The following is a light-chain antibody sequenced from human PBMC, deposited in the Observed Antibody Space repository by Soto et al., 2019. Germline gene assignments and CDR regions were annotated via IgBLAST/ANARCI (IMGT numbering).Light chain of an antibody. CDR2: DAS. J-gene: IGKJ2*01. CDR3: QQYGSSPFT. V-gene: IGKV3D-20*01. Sequence: EIVLTQSPATLSLSPGERATLSCGASQSVSSIYLAWYQQKPGLAPRLLIYDASIRATGIPDRFSGSGSGTDFTLTISRLEPEDFAVYYCQQYGSSPFTFGQGTKLEI. CDR1: QSVSSIY.